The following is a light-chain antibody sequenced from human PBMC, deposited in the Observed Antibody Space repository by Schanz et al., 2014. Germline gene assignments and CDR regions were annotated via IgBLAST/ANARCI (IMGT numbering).Light chain of an antibody. J-gene: IGLJ2*01. CDR2: GNS. Sequence: QSVLTQPPSVSGAPGQRVTISCTGSSSNIGAGYDVHWYQQLPGTAPKLLIYGNSNRPSGVPDRFSGSRSGTTASLVITGLQVEDEADYYCQSYDSSLSGSNVFGGGTKLTVL. CDR3: QSYDSSLSGSNV. V-gene: IGLV1-40*01. CDR1: SSNIGAGYD.